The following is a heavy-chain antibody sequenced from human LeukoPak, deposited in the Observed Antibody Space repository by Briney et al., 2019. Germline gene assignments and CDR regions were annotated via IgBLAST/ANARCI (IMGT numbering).Heavy chain of an antibody. D-gene: IGHD2-2*01. CDR2: INPSGGSA. J-gene: IGHJ4*02. V-gene: IGHV1-46*01. CDR1: GYTFTSYY. Sequence: GASVTVSCKASGYTFTSYYMHWVRQAPGQGLEWMGIINPSGGSASYAQKFQGRVTMTRDTSTSTVYMELSSLRSEDTAVYYCARENTSPHFDYWGQGTLVTVSS. CDR3: ARENTSPHFDY.